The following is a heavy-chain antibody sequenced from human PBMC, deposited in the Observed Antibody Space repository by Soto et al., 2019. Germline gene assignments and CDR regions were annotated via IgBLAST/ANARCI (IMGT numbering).Heavy chain of an antibody. Sequence: PGGSLRLSCAASGFIFSAYGMNWVRQAPGKGLEWVASITYSSDATFYADSFKGRFTISRDNDKKSLSLQMNSLRGDDTAVYYCARDFGDNGGFDFWGQGTLVNV. V-gene: IGHV3-21*01. CDR3: ARDFGDNGGFDF. CDR1: GFIFSAYG. CDR2: ITYSSDAT. J-gene: IGHJ4*02. D-gene: IGHD4-17*01.